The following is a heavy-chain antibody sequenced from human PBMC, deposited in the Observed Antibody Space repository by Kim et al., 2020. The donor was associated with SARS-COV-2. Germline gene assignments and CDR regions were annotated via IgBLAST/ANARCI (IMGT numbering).Heavy chain of an antibody. J-gene: IGHJ4*02. CDR1: GGSISSGGYY. D-gene: IGHD3-9*01. CDR2: ISYSGST. Sequence: SETLSLTCTVSGGSISSGGYYWSWIRQHPGKGLEWIGYISYSGSTYYNPSLESRVTISVDTSKNQFSLKLSSVTAADTAVYYCARSAAYDILTGYYFGGLDYWGQGTLVTVSS. V-gene: IGHV4-31*03. CDR3: ARSAAYDILTGYYFGGLDY.